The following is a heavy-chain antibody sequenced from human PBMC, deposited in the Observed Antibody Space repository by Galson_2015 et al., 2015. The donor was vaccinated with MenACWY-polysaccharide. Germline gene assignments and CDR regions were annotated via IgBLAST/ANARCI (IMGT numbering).Heavy chain of an antibody. J-gene: IGHJ4*02. CDR3: AKVRMGLVDS. D-gene: IGHD6-19*01. Sequence: TLRLSCAASGFTFSSYAMNWVRQAPGKGLEWVSAISGSSSGTYYADSVKGRFTISRDNSKNTLYLQMNSLRAEDTAVYYCAKVRMGLVDSWGQGTLVTVSS. CDR2: ISGSSSGT. V-gene: IGHV3-23*01. CDR1: GFTFSSYA.